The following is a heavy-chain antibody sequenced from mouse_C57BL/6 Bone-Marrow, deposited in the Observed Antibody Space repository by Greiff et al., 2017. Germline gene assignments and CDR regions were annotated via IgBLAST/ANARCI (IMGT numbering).Heavy chain of an antibody. CDR3: ARSFSYWYFDY. D-gene: IGHD2-10*01. V-gene: IGHV1-50*01. J-gene: IGHJ2*01. CDR1: GYTFTSYW. Sequence: QVQLKQPGAELVKPGASVKLSCKASGYTFTSYWMQWVKQRPGQGLEWIGEIDPSDSYTNYNQKFKGKATLTVDTSSSTAYMQLSSLTSEDSAVYYCARSFSYWYFDYWGQGTTLTVSS. CDR2: IDPSDSYT.